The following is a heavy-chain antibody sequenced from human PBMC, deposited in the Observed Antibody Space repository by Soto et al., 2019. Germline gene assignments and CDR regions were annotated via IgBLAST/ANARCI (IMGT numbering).Heavy chain of an antibody. V-gene: IGHV3-48*02. Sequence: GGSLRLSCAASGFTFSSYSMNWVRQAPGKGLEWVSYISSSSSTIYYADSVKGRFTISRDNAKNSLYLQMNSLRDEDTAVYYCARGSLTTVVTLLDYWGQGTLVTVSS. J-gene: IGHJ4*02. D-gene: IGHD4-17*01. CDR2: ISSSSSTI. CDR3: ARGSLTTVVTLLDY. CDR1: GFTFSSYS.